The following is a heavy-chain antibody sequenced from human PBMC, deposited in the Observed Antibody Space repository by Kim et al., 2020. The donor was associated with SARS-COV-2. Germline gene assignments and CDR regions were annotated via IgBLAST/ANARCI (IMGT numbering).Heavy chain of an antibody. CDR2: ISTYNGNT. CDR3: ARVGVVVFYFDY. Sequence: ASVKVSCKASAYTFTSYGISWVRQAPGQGLEWMGWISTYNGNTNYAQKLQGRVTMTTDTSTSTAYLELRSLRSDDTAVYYCARVGVVVFYFDYWGQGTLVTVSS. J-gene: IGHJ4*02. CDR1: AYTFTSYG. V-gene: IGHV1-18*04. D-gene: IGHD2-15*01.